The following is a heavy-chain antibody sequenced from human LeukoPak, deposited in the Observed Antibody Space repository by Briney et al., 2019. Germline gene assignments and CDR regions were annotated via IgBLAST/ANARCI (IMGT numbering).Heavy chain of an antibody. J-gene: IGHJ4*02. CDR3: ATRATSHSRQPVPPFEY. CDR1: GYTFTGYY. CDR2: ISPNSGGT. D-gene: IGHD1-1*01. Sequence: ASVKVSCKASGYTFTGYYIHWVRQAPGQGLEWMGWISPNSGGTNYAQKFQGRVTMTEDTSTDTAYMELGSLKSEDTAMYYCATRATSHSRQPVPPFEYWGQGTLVTVSS. V-gene: IGHV1-2*02.